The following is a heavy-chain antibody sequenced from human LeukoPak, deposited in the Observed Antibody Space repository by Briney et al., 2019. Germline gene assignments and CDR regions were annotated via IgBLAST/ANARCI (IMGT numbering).Heavy chain of an antibody. CDR2: TYYSVST. Sequence: SETLSLTCTVSGGSVSSYEYYWGWIRQPPGKGLEWIGNTYYSVSTYYNPSLKSRLTMSVDTSKNQFSLKMSSVTAADTAVYYCARLSKGRYFDYIFDHWGQGALVTVSS. CDR1: GGSVSSYEYY. V-gene: IGHV4-39*01. CDR3: ARLSKGRYFDYIFDH. J-gene: IGHJ4*02. D-gene: IGHD3-9*01.